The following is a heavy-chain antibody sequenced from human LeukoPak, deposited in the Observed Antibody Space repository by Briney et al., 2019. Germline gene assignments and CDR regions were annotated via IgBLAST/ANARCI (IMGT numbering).Heavy chain of an antibody. D-gene: IGHD6-6*01. CDR1: GGSISSSSYY. Sequence: PSETLSLTCTVSGGSISSSSYYWGWIRQPPGKGLEWIGSIYYSGSTYYNPSLKSRVTISVDTSKNQFSLKLSSVTAADTAVYYCAREGGWSSSSPFIYAFDIWGQGTMVTVSS. CDR3: AREGGWSSSSPFIYAFDI. V-gene: IGHV4-39*07. CDR2: IYYSGST. J-gene: IGHJ3*02.